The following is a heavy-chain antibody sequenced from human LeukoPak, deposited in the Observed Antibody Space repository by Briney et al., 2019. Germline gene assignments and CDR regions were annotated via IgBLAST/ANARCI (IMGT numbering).Heavy chain of an antibody. Sequence: PGGSLRLSCAASGFPFSSYAMSWVRQAPGKGLEWVSAISGSGGCTYYADSVKGRFTISRDNSKNTLYLQMNSLRAEDTAVHYCAKDFYSSSSHDAFDIWGQGTMVTVSS. CDR2: ISGSGGCT. D-gene: IGHD6-6*01. V-gene: IGHV3-23*01. J-gene: IGHJ3*02. CDR1: GFPFSSYA. CDR3: AKDFYSSSSHDAFDI.